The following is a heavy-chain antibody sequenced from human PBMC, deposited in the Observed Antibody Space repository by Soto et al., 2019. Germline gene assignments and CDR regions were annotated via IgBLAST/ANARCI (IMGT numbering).Heavy chain of an antibody. V-gene: IGHV4-59*08. J-gene: IGHJ3*02. CDR2: MYYSGSI. CDR1: GGSISSYY. CDR3: ARYRRAGPWLVPVSFAFDI. Sequence: QVQLQESGPGLVKPSETLSLTCTVSGGSISSYYWSWIRQPPGKGLEWIGYMYYSGSINYNPSLKSRGTISVETSKTQSSLKLASVTAADTAVYYCARYRRAGPWLVPVSFAFDIWGQGTMVTVSS. D-gene: IGHD6-19*01.